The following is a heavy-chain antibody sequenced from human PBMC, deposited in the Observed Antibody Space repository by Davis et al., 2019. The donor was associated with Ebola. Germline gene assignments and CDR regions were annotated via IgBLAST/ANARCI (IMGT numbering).Heavy chain of an antibody. CDR2: IFPDDSDT. D-gene: IGHD2-2*01. Sequence: GESLKISCKVSGYIFTSYWIGWVCQMPGKGLEWMGFIFPDDSDTTYSPSFQGQVTFSVDRSIRTAYLQWNSLKASDTAIYYCTRQGPTSWDSWGQGTLVTVSS. J-gene: IGHJ4*02. V-gene: IGHV5-51*01. CDR3: TRQGPTSWDS. CDR1: GYIFTSYW.